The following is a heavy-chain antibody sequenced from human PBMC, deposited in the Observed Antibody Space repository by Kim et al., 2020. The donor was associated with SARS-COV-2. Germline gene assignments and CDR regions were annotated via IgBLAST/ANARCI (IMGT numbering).Heavy chain of an antibody. CDR1: GFTFGIYT. J-gene: IGHJ4*02. Sequence: GGSLRLSCAASGFTFGIYTMTWIRQAPGKGLELASYISGNSIYIDYTDSVKGRFTVYRDNAKDALYLQMNSLRVEDTAVYYCARGGVTATRSLDYWGRGTLVTVSS. D-gene: IGHD4-17*01. CDR2: ISGNSIYI. CDR3: ARGGVTATRSLDY. V-gene: IGHV3-21*01.